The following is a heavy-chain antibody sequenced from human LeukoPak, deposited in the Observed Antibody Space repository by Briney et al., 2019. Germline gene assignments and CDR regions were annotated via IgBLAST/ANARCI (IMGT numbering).Heavy chain of an antibody. CDR3: AKVGPINTIFGVVTGYYMDV. D-gene: IGHD3-3*01. Sequence: GGSLRLSCAASGFTFSSYAMSWVRQAPGKGLEWVSAISGSGGSTYYADSVKGRFTISRDNSKNTLYLQMNSLRAEDTAVYYCAKVGPINTIFGVVTGYYMDVWGKGTTVTVSS. CDR2: ISGSGGST. V-gene: IGHV3-23*01. J-gene: IGHJ6*03. CDR1: GFTFSSYA.